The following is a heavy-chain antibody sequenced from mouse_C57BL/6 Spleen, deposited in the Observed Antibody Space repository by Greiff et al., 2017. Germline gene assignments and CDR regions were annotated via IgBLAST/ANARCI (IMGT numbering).Heavy chain of an antibody. V-gene: IGHV1-15*01. Sequence: QVQLKQSGAELVRPGASVTLSCKASGYTFTDYEMHWVKQTPVHGLEWIGAIDPETGGTAYNQKFKGKAILTADKSSSTAYMELRSLTSEDSAVYYSTRSGAYYSNYVSWFAYWGQGTLVTVSA. CDR2: IDPETGGT. D-gene: IGHD2-5*01. CDR3: TRSGAYYSNYVSWFAY. J-gene: IGHJ3*01. CDR1: GYTFTDYE.